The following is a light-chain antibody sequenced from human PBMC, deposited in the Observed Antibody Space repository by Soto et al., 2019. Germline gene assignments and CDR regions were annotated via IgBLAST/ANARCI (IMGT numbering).Light chain of an antibody. Sequence: DIQMTQSPSSLSASVGDRVTVTCRASQGISSFLAWYQQKPGKVPKLLIYAASSLQSGVPSRFSGSGSGTDFTLTISSLQPEDFATYYCQQANTFPFTFGGGTKVGIK. CDR1: QGISSF. V-gene: IGKV1-12*01. CDR2: AAS. CDR3: QQANTFPFT. J-gene: IGKJ4*01.